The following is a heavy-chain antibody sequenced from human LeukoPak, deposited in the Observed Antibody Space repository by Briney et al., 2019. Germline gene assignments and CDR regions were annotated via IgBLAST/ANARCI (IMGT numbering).Heavy chain of an antibody. CDR1: GYTFTGYY. D-gene: IGHD6-13*01. CDR2: INPNSGGT. V-gene: IGHV1-2*04. CDR3: ARDPRPTGYSSSRYPKEYYYYGMDV. Sequence: GASVKVSCKASGYTFTGYYMHWVRQAPGQGLEWMGWINPNSGGTNYAQKFQGWVTMSRDTSISTAYMELSRLRSDDTAVYYCARDPRPTGYSSSRYPKEYYYYGMDVWGQGTTVTVSS. J-gene: IGHJ6*02.